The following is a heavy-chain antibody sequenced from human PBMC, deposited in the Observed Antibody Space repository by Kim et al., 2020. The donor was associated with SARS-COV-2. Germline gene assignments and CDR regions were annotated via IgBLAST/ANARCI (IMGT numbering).Heavy chain of an antibody. Sequence: GGSLRLSCAASGFTFSSYEMHWVRQAPGKGLEWVSYINISGSNIYYTDSVKGRFTISRDDAKNSLYLQMNSLRAEDTAVYYCASPYCGGDCSGRIYYGMDVWGQGTTVTVSS. J-gene: IGHJ6*02. CDR1: GFTFSSYE. CDR3: ASPYCGGDCSGRIYYGMDV. D-gene: IGHD2-21*02. CDR2: INISGSNI. V-gene: IGHV3-48*03.